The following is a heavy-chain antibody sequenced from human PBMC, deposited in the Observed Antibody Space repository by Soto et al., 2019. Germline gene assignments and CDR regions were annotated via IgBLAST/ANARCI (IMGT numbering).Heavy chain of an antibody. Sequence: PSDTLSLTCTVSGDSFSSDSYYWGWIRQSPEKGLECIASISYSGHTSYSPTLRSRLIMTVHTSRSHSSLTLSSVTASHTAVYYCVRFWPPPYAAALPDCTDAFYCWSQETLVTVSS. CDR2: ISYSGHT. J-gene: IGHJ4*02. CDR3: VRFWPPPYAAALPDCTDAFYC. V-gene: IGHV4-39*02. D-gene: IGHD2-8*01. CDR1: GDSFSSDSYY.